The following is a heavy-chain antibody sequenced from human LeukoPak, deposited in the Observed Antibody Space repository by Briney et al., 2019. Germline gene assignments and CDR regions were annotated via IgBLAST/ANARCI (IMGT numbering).Heavy chain of an antibody. V-gene: IGHV3-23*01. J-gene: IGHJ4*02. CDR1: GFSFKSYA. D-gene: IGHD4-23*01. Sequence: GGSLRLSCAASGFSFKSYAMSWVRQAPGKGLEWVSAINNDGDSTYSADSVKGRFTISRDNSKNTLYLQMNSLRAEDTAVYYCARGRPHGNDYWGQGTLVTVSS. CDR2: INNDGDST. CDR3: ARGRPHGNDY.